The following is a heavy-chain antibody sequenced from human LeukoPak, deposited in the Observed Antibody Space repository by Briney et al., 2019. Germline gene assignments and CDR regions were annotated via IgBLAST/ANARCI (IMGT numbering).Heavy chain of an antibody. J-gene: IGHJ5*02. V-gene: IGHV4-59*01. CDR1: GGSISSYY. CDR3: AREWQWLVGGHNWFDP. CDR2: IYYSGST. D-gene: IGHD6-19*01. Sequence: PSETLSLTCTVSGGSISSYYWSWIRQPPGKGLEWIGYIYYSGSTNYNPSLKSRVTISVDTSKNQFSLKLSSVTVADTAVYYCAREWQWLVGGHNWFDPWGQGTLVTVSS.